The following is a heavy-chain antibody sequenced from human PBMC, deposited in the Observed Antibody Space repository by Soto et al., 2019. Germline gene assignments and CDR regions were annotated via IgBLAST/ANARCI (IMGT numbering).Heavy chain of an antibody. CDR3: AKDVLRFLAWLAFYGMDV. J-gene: IGHJ6*02. CDR2: ISYDGSNK. CDR1: GFTFSSYG. Sequence: QVQLVESGGGVVQPGRSLRLSCAASGFTFSSYGMHWVRQAPGKGLEWVAVISYDGSNKYYAYSVKGRFTISRDNSKNTLYLQMNSLRAEDTAVYYCAKDVLRFLAWLAFYGMDVWGQGTTVTVSS. D-gene: IGHD3-3*01. V-gene: IGHV3-30*18.